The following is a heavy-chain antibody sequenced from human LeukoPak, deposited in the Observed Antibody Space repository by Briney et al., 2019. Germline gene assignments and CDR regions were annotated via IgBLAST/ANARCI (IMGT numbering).Heavy chain of an antibody. D-gene: IGHD2-15*01. V-gene: IGHV3-21*01. CDR3: ARDGVVLVAAIFDY. J-gene: IGHJ4*02. Sequence: GGSLRLSCAASGFTFSSYSMNWVRQAPGKGLEWVSSISSSSSYIYYADSVKGRFTISRDNAKNSLYLQMNSLRAEDTAVYYCARDGVVLVAAIFDYWGQGTLVTVSS. CDR2: ISSSSSYI. CDR1: GFTFSSYS.